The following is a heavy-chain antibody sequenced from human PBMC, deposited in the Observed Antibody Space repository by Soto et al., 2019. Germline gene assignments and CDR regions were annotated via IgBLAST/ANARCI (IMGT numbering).Heavy chain of an antibody. CDR2: IIDSGAST. Sequence: LRLSCAASGFTFSTYAMGWVRQAPGKGLEWVSDIIDSGASTYYADSVKGRFTISRDNFKSTLYLQMNSLRAEDTALYYCAKGRSYYYYYGVDVWGQGTTVTVSS. J-gene: IGHJ6*02. CDR3: AKGRSYYYYYGVDV. CDR1: GFTFSTYA. V-gene: IGHV3-23*01.